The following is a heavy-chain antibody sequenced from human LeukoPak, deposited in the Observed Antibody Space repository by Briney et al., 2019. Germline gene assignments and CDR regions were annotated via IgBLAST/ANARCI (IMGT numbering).Heavy chain of an antibody. CDR3: ARENTMVRGAFDAFDI. CDR2: IYYSGST. V-gene: IGHV4-59*01. Sequence: SETLSLTCSVSGGSISSYHWSWIRQPPGKGLEWIGYIYYSGSTNYNPSLKNRVTISVDTSNNQFSLKLSSVTAADTAVYYCARENTMVRGAFDAFDIWGQGTMVTVSS. J-gene: IGHJ3*02. D-gene: IGHD3-10*01. CDR1: GGSISSYH.